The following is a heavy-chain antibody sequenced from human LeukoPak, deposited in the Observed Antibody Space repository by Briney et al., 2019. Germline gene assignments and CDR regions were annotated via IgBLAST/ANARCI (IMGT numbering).Heavy chain of an antibody. V-gene: IGHV1-2*02. J-gene: IGHJ6*03. CDR2: INPNSGGT. Sequence: ASVKVSCKASGYTFTSYYMHWVRQAPGQGLEWMGWINPNSGGTNYAQKFQGRVTMTRDTSISTAYMKLSRLRSDDTAVYYCARDPARRYYYMDIWGKGTTVTVSS. CDR1: GYTFTSYY. CDR3: ARDPARRYYYMDI. D-gene: IGHD6-25*01.